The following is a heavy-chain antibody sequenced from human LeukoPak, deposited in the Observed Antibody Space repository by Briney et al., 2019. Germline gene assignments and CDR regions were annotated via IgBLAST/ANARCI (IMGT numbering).Heavy chain of an antibody. J-gene: IGHJ4*02. CDR2: ISNSCGST. CDR3: AKSRGDY. CDR1: GFTFSTYV. Sequence: PGGSLRLSCAASGFTFSTYVINWVRQAPGKGLEWISAISNSCGSTYYTDSVKGRFTISRDNSKNTLYLQMDGLRAEDTAVYYCAKSRGDYWGQGTLVTVSS. V-gene: IGHV3-23*01.